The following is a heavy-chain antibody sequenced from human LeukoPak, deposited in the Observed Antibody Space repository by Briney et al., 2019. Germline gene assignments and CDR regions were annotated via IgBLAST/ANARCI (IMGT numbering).Heavy chain of an antibody. Sequence: ASVKVSCKASGYTFTDFYIHWVRQAPGQGLEYVGWITPKSGDTYSPQRFQGRVTMTRDASISTAYMELSSLRSDDTAVYFCARVRLADERAWAYWGQGTLVTVSS. CDR2: ITPKSGDT. D-gene: IGHD3-3*02. CDR1: GYTFTDFY. CDR3: ARVRLADERAWAY. J-gene: IGHJ4*02. V-gene: IGHV1-2*02.